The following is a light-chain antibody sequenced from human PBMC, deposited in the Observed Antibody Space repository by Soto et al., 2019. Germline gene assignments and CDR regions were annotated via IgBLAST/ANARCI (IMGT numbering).Light chain of an antibody. V-gene: IGKV3-20*01. CDR1: QTVNNNF. CDR3: QQHGASIT. CDR2: GVS. Sequence: VLTQSPRTLSLSPGERATLSCRASQTVNNNFVAWYQQKPGQAPSLLIYGVSDRATGVPDRFSGSGSGTDFTITISRLETEDFAVYYCQQHGASITFGGGTRVE. J-gene: IGKJ4*01.